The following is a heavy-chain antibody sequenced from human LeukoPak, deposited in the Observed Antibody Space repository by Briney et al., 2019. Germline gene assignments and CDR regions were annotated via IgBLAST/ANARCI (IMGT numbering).Heavy chain of an antibody. CDR3: ARGTTVTSDY. Sequence: PSETLSLTCTVSGGSISSYYWSWIRQPPGKGLERIGYIYYSGSTNYNPSLKSRVTISVDTSKNQFSLKLSSVTAADTAVYYCARGTTVTSDYWGQGTLVTVSS. CDR1: GGSISSYY. CDR2: IYYSGST. V-gene: IGHV4-59*01. J-gene: IGHJ4*02. D-gene: IGHD4-11*01.